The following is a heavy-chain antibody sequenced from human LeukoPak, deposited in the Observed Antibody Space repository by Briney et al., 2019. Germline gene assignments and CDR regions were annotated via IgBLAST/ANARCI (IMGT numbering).Heavy chain of an antibody. CDR3: ARLWFGELSHHDY. CDR1: GFTFSSYG. J-gene: IGHJ4*02. D-gene: IGHD3-10*01. Sequence: GGSLRLSCAASGFTFSSYGMHWVRQAPGKGLEWVANIKQDGSEKYYVDSVKGRFTISRDNAKNSLYLQMNSLRAEDTAVYYCARLWFGELSHHDYWGQGTLVTVSS. V-gene: IGHV3-7*01. CDR2: IKQDGSEK.